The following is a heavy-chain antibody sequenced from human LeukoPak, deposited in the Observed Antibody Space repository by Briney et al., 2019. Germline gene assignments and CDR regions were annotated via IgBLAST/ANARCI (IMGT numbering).Heavy chain of an antibody. J-gene: IGHJ6*03. Sequence: SETLSLTCTVSGGSISSYYWSWIRRPAGKGLEWIGRIYTSGSTNYNPSLKSRVTMSVDTSKNQFSLKLSSVTAADTAVYYCARDNRDDFWSGYYTGGFSYYYHYYMDVWGKGTTVAVSS. CDR1: GGSISSYY. CDR2: IYTSGST. CDR3: ARDNRDDFWSGYYTGGFSYYYHYYMDV. V-gene: IGHV4-4*07. D-gene: IGHD3-3*01.